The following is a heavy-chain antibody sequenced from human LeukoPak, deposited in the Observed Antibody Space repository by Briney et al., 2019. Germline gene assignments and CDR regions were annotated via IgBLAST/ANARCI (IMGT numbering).Heavy chain of an antibody. Sequence: ASVKVSCKTSGYTFSDYDINWVRQAAGQGLEWMGWMNPKSGNTGYAQKFQGRVTMTRNTSISTAYMDLTSLRSEDTAVYYCARGPLGYRYGGGAYYYGMDVWGQGTTVTVSS. J-gene: IGHJ6*02. D-gene: IGHD5-18*01. CDR3: ARGPLGYRYGGGAYYYGMDV. CDR1: GYTFSDYD. V-gene: IGHV1-8*01. CDR2: MNPKSGNT.